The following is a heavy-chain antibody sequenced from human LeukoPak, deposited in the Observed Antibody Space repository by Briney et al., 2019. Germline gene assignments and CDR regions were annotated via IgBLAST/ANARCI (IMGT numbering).Heavy chain of an antibody. D-gene: IGHD5-12*01. J-gene: IGHJ6*02. V-gene: IGHV1-18*01. CDR3: ARAGKEWPRPYQYDGMDV. CDR2: ISAYNGNT. Sequence: ASVNVSCKASGGTFSSYAISWVRQAPGQGLEWMGWISAYNGNTNNGQKVEGRVTMTTDTSTSTAYMELRSLRSDDTAMYYCARAGKEWPRPYQYDGMDVWGQGTTVTVSS. CDR1: GGTFSSYA.